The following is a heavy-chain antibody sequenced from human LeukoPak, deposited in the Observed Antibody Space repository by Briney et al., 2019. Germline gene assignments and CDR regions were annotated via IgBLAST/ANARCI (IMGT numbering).Heavy chain of an antibody. V-gene: IGHV3-30-3*01. CDR3: ARDAGGRFDY. Sequence: GGSLRLSCAASGFTFSSYAKHWVRQAPGKGLEWVAVISYDGSNKYYADSVKGRFTISRDNSKNTLYLQMNSLRAEDTAVYYCARDAGGRFDYWGQGTLVTVSS. J-gene: IGHJ4*02. D-gene: IGHD3-16*01. CDR2: ISYDGSNK. CDR1: GFTFSSYA.